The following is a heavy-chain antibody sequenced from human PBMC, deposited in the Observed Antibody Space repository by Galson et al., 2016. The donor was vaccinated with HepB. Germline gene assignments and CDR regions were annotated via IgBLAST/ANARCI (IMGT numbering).Heavy chain of an antibody. J-gene: IGHJ6*02. CDR1: GYDFTIHW. Sequence: QSGAEVKKPGESLQISCKGSGYDFTIHWIVWVRQVPGKGLEWMGLIHPDDSDTRYSPSFQGQVTISADRSTTTTYLQWSGLKASDTALYFCARHIRPGRRRGRRLLYSGLDVWGQGTTVSVSS. CDR3: ARHIRPGRRRGRRLLYSGLDV. D-gene: IGHD2-21*01. CDR2: IHPDDSDT. V-gene: IGHV5-51*01.